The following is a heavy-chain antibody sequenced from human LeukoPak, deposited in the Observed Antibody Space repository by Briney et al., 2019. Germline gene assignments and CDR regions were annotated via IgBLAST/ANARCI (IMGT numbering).Heavy chain of an antibody. Sequence: PGGSLRLPCAASGFTVSSNYMSWVRQAPGKGLEWVSAISGSGGSTYYADSVKGRFTISRDNSKNTLYLQMNSLRAEDTAVYYCAKDAEDAFDIWGQGTMVTVSS. V-gene: IGHV3-23*01. CDR2: ISGSGGST. CDR1: GFTVSSNY. J-gene: IGHJ3*02. CDR3: AKDAEDAFDI.